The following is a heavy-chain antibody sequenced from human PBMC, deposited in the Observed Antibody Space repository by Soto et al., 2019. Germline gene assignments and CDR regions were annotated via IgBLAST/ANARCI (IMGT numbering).Heavy chain of an antibody. CDR1: GGSFSGYY. J-gene: IGHJ4*02. Sequence: SETLSLTCAVYGGSFSGYYWSWIRQPPGKGLEWIGEINHSGSTNYNPSLKSRVTISVDTSKNQFSLKLSSVTAADTAVYYCAKYSSDQFYYFDYWGQGTLVTVSS. V-gene: IGHV4-34*01. CDR2: INHSGST. CDR3: AKYSSDQFYYFDY. D-gene: IGHD6-6*01.